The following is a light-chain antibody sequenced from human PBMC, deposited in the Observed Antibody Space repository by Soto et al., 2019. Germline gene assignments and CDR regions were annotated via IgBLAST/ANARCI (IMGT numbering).Light chain of an antibody. CDR1: QSVSSSY. Sequence: ETVLTQSPGTLSLSPGERATLSCSASQSVSSSYLAWYQQKPGQALRLLIYAASSRATGIPDRFSGSGSGTDFPLTISRLEPEDFAVYYCQQYASSPRTFGQGTKLEIK. CDR2: AAS. CDR3: QQYASSPRT. J-gene: IGKJ2*01. V-gene: IGKV3-20*01.